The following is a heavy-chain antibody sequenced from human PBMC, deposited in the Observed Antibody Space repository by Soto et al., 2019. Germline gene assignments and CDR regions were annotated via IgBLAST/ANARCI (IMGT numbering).Heavy chain of an antibody. CDR2: LSGSGGTT. CDR1: GFTFNNYA. CDR3: VKVGGSPASAGKYDFDY. Sequence: EVQLLESGGGLVQPGGSLRLSCVASGFTFNNYAMSWVRQAPGRGLEWVSVLSGSGGTTYYADAVKGRFTIARDNSKTPLFLPMNSLRTAHTAVYYCVKVGGSPASAGKYDFDYWGRGTLVTVSS. J-gene: IGHJ4*02. V-gene: IGHV3-23*01. D-gene: IGHD6-13*01.